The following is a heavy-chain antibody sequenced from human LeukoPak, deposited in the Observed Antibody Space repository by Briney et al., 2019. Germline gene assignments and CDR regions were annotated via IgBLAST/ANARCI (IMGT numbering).Heavy chain of an antibody. CDR3: AIGLVRGNFDY. CDR2: ISYDGGNK. D-gene: IGHD6-19*01. Sequence: GGSLRLSCAASGFTFSSYGMHWVRQAPGKGLEWVAVISYDGGNKYYADSVKGRFTISRDNSKNTLYLQMNSLRAEDTAVYYCAIGLVRGNFDYWGQGTLVTVSS. V-gene: IGHV3-30*03. J-gene: IGHJ4*02. CDR1: GFTFSSYG.